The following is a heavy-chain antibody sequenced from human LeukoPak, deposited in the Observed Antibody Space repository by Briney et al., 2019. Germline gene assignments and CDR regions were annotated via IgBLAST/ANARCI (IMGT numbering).Heavy chain of an antibody. CDR2: ISGSGSNT. J-gene: IGHJ4*02. CDR1: GFTFSSYS. V-gene: IGHV3-23*01. CDR3: AKDPLDY. Sequence: PGGSLRLSCAASGFTFSSYSMNWVRQAPGKGLEWVSGISGSGSNTYNADYVKGRFTISRDNSKNTVYLQMNSLRAEDTAIYYCAKDPLDYWGQGTLVTVSS.